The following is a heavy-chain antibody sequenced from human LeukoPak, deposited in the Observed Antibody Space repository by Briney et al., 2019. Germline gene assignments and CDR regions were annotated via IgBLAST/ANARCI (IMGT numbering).Heavy chain of an antibody. CDR3: TTGITMVRGVIHLIDY. Sequence: GGSLRLSCAASGFNVSSNYMSWVRQAPGKGLEWVGRIKSKTDGGTTDYAAPVKGRFTISRDDSKNTLYLQMNSLKTEDTAVYYCTTGITMVRGVIHLIDYWGQGTLVTVSS. V-gene: IGHV3-15*01. J-gene: IGHJ4*02. CDR2: IKSKTDGGTT. D-gene: IGHD3-10*01. CDR1: GFNVSSNY.